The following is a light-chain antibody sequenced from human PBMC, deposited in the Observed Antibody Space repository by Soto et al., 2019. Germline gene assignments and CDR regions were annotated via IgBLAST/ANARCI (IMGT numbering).Light chain of an antibody. CDR1: QSVSSN. Sequence: EIVMTQSPATLSVSPGERATLSCRASQSVSSNLAWYQQKPGQAPRLLIYGASTRATGIPARFSCSGSGTEFTLTISRLQSEDLAVYYCQQYNSWPPLTFGGGTKVEIK. CDR3: QQYNSWPPLT. J-gene: IGKJ4*01. V-gene: IGKV3-15*01. CDR2: GAS.